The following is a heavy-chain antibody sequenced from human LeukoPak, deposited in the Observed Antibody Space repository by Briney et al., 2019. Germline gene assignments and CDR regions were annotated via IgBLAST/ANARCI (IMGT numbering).Heavy chain of an antibody. CDR3: ARDWTHSSGWYGELDY. V-gene: IGHV3-21*01. Sequence: KPGGSLRLSCAASGFTFSSYSMNWVRQAPGKGLEWVSSISSSSSYKYYADSVKGRFTISRDNAKNSLYLQMNSLRAEDTAVYYCARDWTHSSGWYGELDYWGQGTLVTVSS. J-gene: IGHJ4*02. CDR2: ISSSSSYK. CDR1: GFTFSSYS. D-gene: IGHD6-19*01.